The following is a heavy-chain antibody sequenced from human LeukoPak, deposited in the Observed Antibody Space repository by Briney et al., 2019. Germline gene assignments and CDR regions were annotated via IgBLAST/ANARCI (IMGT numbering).Heavy chain of an antibody. CDR3: ARALAASGTEAVY. D-gene: IGHD6-13*01. V-gene: IGHV3-30*03. J-gene: IGHJ4*02. Sequence: PGRSLRLSCAASGFTFSSYGMHWVRQAPGKGLEWVAVISYDGSNKYYADSVKGRFTISRDNSKNTLYLQMNSLSAEDTAVYYCARALAASGTEAVYWGQGTLVTVSS. CDR1: GFTFSSYG. CDR2: ISYDGSNK.